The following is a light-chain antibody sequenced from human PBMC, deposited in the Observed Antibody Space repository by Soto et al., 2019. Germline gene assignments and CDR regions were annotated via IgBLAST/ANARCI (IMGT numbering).Light chain of an antibody. J-gene: IGKJ1*01. CDR1: QSVSSN. CDR2: GAF. CDR3: QQYNDWPLT. Sequence: EIVITQSPVTLSVSPGERATLSCRASQSVSSNLAWYQQKPGQAPSLLIYGAFTRATGIPARFSGTGSGTEFTLTIGSLQSEAFALYYCQQYNDWPLTFGQGTKVDI. V-gene: IGKV3-15*01.